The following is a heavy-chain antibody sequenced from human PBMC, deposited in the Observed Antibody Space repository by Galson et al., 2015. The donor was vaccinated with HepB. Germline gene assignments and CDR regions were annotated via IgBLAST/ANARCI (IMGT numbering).Heavy chain of an antibody. CDR1: GYTFTSYA. V-gene: IGHV1-3*01. Sequence: SVKVSCKASGYTFTSYAMHWVRQAPGQRLEWMGWINAGNGNTKYSQKFQGRVTITRDTSASTAYMGLSSLRSEDTAVYYCARVGITMRFDPWGQGTLVTVSS. CDR3: ARVGITMRFDP. CDR2: INAGNGNT. J-gene: IGHJ5*02. D-gene: IGHD3-22*01.